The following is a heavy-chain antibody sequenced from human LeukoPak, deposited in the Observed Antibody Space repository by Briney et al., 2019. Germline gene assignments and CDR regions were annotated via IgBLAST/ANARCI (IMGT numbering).Heavy chain of an antibody. Sequence: GGSLRLSCAASGFTFSNYGMHWVRQAPGKGLEWVANIKQDGSEKYYVDSVKGRFTISRDNAKNSLYLQMNSLRAEDTAVYYCARDEPNLYSGSLGWGQGTLVTVSS. J-gene: IGHJ4*02. CDR3: ARDEPNLYSGSLG. D-gene: IGHD1-26*01. CDR1: GFTFSNYG. CDR2: IKQDGSEK. V-gene: IGHV3-7*01.